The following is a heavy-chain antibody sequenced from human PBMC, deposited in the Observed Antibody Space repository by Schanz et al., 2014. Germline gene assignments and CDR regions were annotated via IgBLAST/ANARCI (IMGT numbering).Heavy chain of an antibody. V-gene: IGHV1-8*01. Sequence: QVQVEQSGPEVKKPGASVTVSCQASGYTFSFTSYNVHWVRQAPGQGLEWMGWMNPDSGNTGYAQKFQGRVTMTRNTSISTAYMELSSLRSEDTAVYYCARAFGGYDPAGALDYWGQGTLVTVSS. CDR3: ARAFGGYDPAGALDY. D-gene: IGHD5-12*01. CDR2: MNPDSGNT. CDR1: GYTFSFTSYN. J-gene: IGHJ4*02.